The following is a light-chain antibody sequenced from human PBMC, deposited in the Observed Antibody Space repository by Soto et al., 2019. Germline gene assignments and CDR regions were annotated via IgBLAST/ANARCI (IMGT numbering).Light chain of an antibody. CDR1: SSDVGDYNS. V-gene: IGLV2-14*01. CDR2: EVS. CDR3: SSYTSSSTWV. J-gene: IGLJ3*02. Sequence: QSVLTQPASVSGSPGQSITISCTGTSSDVGDYNSVSWFQQHPGKAPKLMIYEVSNRPSGVSNRFSGSKSGNTASLTISVLQAEDEADFYCSSYTSSSTWVFGGGTKLTVL.